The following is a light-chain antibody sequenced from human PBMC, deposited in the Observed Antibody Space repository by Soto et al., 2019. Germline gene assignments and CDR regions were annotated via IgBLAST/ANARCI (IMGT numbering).Light chain of an antibody. Sequence: EILLKQFPATLYVSPGERVTLSCSASQGVARTLAWFQHKPGQSPRLLVYAESTRAAGIPARFSGSGSGTEFPLTISSLQSEDVAVYYCQQYKQWPLTFGGGTRVDI. CDR3: QQYKQWPLT. V-gene: IGKV3D-15*01. CDR1: QGVART. J-gene: IGKJ4*01. CDR2: AES.